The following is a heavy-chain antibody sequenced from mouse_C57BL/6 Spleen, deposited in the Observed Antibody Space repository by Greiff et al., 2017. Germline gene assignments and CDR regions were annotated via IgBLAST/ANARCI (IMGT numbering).Heavy chain of an antibody. Sequence: DVHLVESGGGLVKPGGSLKLSCAASGFTFSSYAMSWVRQTPEKRLEWVATISDGGSYTYYPDNVKGRFTISRDNAKNNLYLQMSHLKSEDTAMYYCARGYGSSPFDYWGQGTTLTVSS. CDR2: ISDGGSYT. CDR1: GFTFSSYA. D-gene: IGHD1-1*01. J-gene: IGHJ2*01. CDR3: ARGYGSSPFDY. V-gene: IGHV5-4*01.